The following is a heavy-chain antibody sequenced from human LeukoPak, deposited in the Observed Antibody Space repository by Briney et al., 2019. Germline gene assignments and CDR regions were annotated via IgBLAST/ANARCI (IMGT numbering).Heavy chain of an antibody. CDR3: ATAPNVDTAMAPIDY. V-gene: IGHV1-18*01. D-gene: IGHD5-18*01. CDR2: ISAYNGNT. Sequence: ASVKVFCKASGYTFTSYGISWVRQAPGQGLEWMGWISAYNGNTNYAQKLQGRVTMTTDTSTSTAYMELRSLRSDDTAVYYCATAPNVDTAMAPIDYWGQGTLVTVSS. CDR1: GYTFTSYG. J-gene: IGHJ4*02.